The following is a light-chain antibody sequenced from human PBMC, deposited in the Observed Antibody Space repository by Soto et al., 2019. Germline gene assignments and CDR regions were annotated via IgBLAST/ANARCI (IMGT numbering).Light chain of an antibody. J-gene: IGLJ2*01. CDR3: CLYAGSSTFLVV. CDR1: SSDVGSYNV. V-gene: IGLV2-23*03. Sequence: QSALTQPASVSGSLGQSITISCTGSSSDVGSYNVVSWYQQHPGKAPKLMIYEGSKRPSGVSNRFSGSKSGNTASLPISGLQSEDEADYHCCLYAGSSTFLVVFGGGTKLTVL. CDR2: EGS.